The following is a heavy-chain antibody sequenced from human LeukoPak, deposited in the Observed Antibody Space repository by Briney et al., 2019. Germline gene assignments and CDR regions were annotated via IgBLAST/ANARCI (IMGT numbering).Heavy chain of an antibody. CDR3: ARVRRALHAGSSWYFDY. CDR2: IKQDGSEK. D-gene: IGHD6-13*01. J-gene: IGHJ4*02. Sequence: PGGSLRLSCAASGFTFSSYAMRWVRQAPGKGLEWVANIKQDGSEKYYVDSVKGRFTISRDNAKNSLYLQMNSLRAEDTAVYYCARVRRALHAGSSWYFDYWGQGTLVTVSS. V-gene: IGHV3-7*01. CDR1: GFTFSSYA.